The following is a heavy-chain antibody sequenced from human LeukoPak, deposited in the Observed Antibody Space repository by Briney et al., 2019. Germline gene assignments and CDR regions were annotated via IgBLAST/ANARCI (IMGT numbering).Heavy chain of an antibody. Sequence: ASVKVSCKVSGYTLTELSMHWVRQAPGKGLECMGGFDPEDGETIYAQKFQGRVTMTEDTSTDTAYMELSSLRSEDTAVYYCATGSGIVGATSWYYWGQGTLVTVSS. J-gene: IGHJ4*02. CDR1: GYTLTELS. CDR3: ATGSGIVGATSWYY. V-gene: IGHV1-24*01. CDR2: FDPEDGET. D-gene: IGHD1-26*01.